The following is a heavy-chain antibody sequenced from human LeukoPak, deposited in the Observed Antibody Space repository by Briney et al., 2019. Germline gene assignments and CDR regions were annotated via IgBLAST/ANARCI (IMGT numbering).Heavy chain of an antibody. CDR2: IYHSGST. J-gene: IGHJ5*02. D-gene: IGHD3-10*01. CDR1: GYSISSDYY. CDR3: ARHLLTEETWFGELGNNWFDP. Sequence: SETLSLTCTVSGYSISSDYYWGWVRQPPGKGLEWIGSIYHSGSTYYNPSLKSRVTISVDTSKNQFSLKLSSVTAADTAVYYCARHLLTEETWFGELGNNWFDPWGQGTLVTVSS. V-gene: IGHV4-38-2*02.